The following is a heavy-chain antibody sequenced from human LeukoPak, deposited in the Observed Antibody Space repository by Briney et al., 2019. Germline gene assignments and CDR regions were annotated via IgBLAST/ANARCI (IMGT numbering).Heavy chain of an antibody. CDR2: INAGNGNT. Sequence: ASVKVSCKASGYTFTTYVMHWVRQAPGQRLEWMGWINAGNGNTKYSQEFQGRVTITRDTSASTAYMELNGLRSEDMAVYYCARGHRYYSSSGSYLRRDSWFDPWGQGTLVTVSS. CDR3: ARGHRYYSSSGSYLRRDSWFDP. V-gene: IGHV1-3*03. D-gene: IGHD3-10*01. J-gene: IGHJ5*02. CDR1: GYTFTTYV.